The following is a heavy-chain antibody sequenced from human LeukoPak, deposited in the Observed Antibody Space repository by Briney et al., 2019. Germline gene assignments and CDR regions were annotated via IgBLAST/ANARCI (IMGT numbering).Heavy chain of an antibody. J-gene: IGHJ5*02. CDR3: ARGEQTMIPDNWFDP. D-gene: IGHD3-22*01. V-gene: IGHV1-46*01. CDR1: GYTFTSYY. Sequence: ASVKVSCKASGYTFTSYYMHWVRQAPGQGLEWMGIINPSGGSTSYAQKFRGRVTMTRDTSTSTVYMELSSLRSEDTAVYYCARGEQTMIPDNWFDPWGQGTLVTVSS. CDR2: INPSGGST.